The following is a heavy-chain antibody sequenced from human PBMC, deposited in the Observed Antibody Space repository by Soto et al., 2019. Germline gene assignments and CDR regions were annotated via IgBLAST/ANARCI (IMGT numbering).Heavy chain of an antibody. D-gene: IGHD1-26*01. J-gene: IGHJ4*02. V-gene: IGHV3-23*01. CDR1: GFTFSSYA. CDR2: LNSGGSRT. CDR3: AKGGIGELGGVDY. Sequence: EVQLLESGGGLVQPGGSLRLSCAASGFTFSSYAMTWVRQTPGKGLEWVSSLNSGGSRTFYADSVKGRFTISRDNSKTMLYLQMNSLPAADTALYYCAKGGIGELGGVDYWGQGTLVTVSS.